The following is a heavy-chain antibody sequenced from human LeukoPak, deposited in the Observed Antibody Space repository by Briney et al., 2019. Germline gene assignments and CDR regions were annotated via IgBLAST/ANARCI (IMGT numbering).Heavy chain of an antibody. D-gene: IGHD3-10*01. Sequence: GASVKVSCKASGYTFTSYYMHWVRQATGQGLEWMGWVNPNSGNTGYAQKFQGRVTITRNTSISTAYLELSSLRSEDTAVYYCARALWFGEKYYYYYYYMDVWGKGTTVTVSS. CDR2: VNPNSGNT. V-gene: IGHV1-8*03. CDR3: ARALWFGEKYYYYYYYMDV. J-gene: IGHJ6*03. CDR1: GYTFTSYY.